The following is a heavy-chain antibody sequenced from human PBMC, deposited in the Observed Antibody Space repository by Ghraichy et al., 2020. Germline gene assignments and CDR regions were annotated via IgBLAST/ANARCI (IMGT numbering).Heavy chain of an antibody. V-gene: IGHV4-34*01. CDR1: GSSFSGYH. CDR2: IDHRGST. J-gene: IGHJ4*02. Sequence: SETLSLTCAVYGSSFSGYHWSWIRQPPGKGLEWMGGIDHRGSTNSHPSLKSRVTISVDTSKNQFSLKVSSVTAADTAVYFCARDGAARRQKVMVYWGQGTLVTVSS. D-gene: IGHD6-6*01. CDR3: ARDGAARRQKVMVY.